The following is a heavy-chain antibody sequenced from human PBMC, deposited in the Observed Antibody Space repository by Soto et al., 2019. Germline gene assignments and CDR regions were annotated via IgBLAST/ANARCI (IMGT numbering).Heavy chain of an antibody. J-gene: IGHJ4*02. CDR3: AKRNGDSGSSDSPGVQY. Sequence: GGSLRLSCAASGFIFRNYAMTWVRQTPGKGLEWVSVISGDGTTSEYTDAAKGRFTISRDNSRNTLYLQMKSLRAEDTAVYYCAKRNGDSGSSDSPGVQYWREGT. D-gene: IGHD6-6*01. CDR1: GFIFRNYA. V-gene: IGHV3-23*01. CDR2: ISGDGTTS.